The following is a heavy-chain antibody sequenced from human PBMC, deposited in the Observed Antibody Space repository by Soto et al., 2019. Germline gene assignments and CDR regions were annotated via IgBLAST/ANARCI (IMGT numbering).Heavy chain of an antibody. CDR2: ISGSGGST. D-gene: IGHD3-22*01. CDR1: GFTFSSYA. V-gene: IGHV3-23*01. CDR3: AKYHYNSGYYPVWLLDY. Sequence: EVKLLESGGGLVQPGGSLRLSCAASGFTFSSYAMSWVRQAPGKGLEWVSAISGSGGSTNNADSVKGRFTISRDNSKNTLYLQMNNLSAEDTAVYYCAKYHYNSGYYPVWLLDYWGQGILVTVSS. J-gene: IGHJ4*02.